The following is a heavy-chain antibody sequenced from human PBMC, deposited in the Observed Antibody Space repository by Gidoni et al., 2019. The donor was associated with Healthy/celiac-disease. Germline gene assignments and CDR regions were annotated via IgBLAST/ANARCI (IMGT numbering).Heavy chain of an antibody. D-gene: IGHD4-17*01. CDR2: SIGSGGST. CDR1: GFTFSSYA. J-gene: IGHJ4*02. CDR3: ANSPTHYGDHSNQFDY. V-gene: IGHV3-23*01. Sequence: EVQLLESGGGLVKPGGSLRLSCAASGFTFSSYAMSWVRQAPGKGLEWVSASIGSGGSTYYADSVKGRFTISRDNAKNTLYLQMNSLRAEDTAVYYCANSPTHYGDHSNQFDYWGQGTLVTVSS.